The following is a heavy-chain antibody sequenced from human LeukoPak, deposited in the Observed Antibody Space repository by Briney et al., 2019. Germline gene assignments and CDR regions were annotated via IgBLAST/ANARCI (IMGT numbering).Heavy chain of an antibody. CDR3: ARDRGDRYCSGGSCHPLHY. CDR2: ISHSGST. CDR1: GDSVSSSNW. V-gene: IGHV4-4*02. D-gene: IGHD2-15*01. Sequence: SETLSLTCAVSGDSVSSSNWWSWVRQPPGKGLEWIGEISHSGSTNYNPSLKSRVTISVDKSKNQFSLKLSSVTAADTAVYYCARDRGDRYCSGGSCHPLHYWGQGTLVTVSS. J-gene: IGHJ4*02.